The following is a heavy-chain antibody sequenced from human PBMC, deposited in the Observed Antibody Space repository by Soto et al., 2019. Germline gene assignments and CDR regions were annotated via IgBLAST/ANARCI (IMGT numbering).Heavy chain of an antibody. CDR3: ARGRWESYGFVVRGGTNWCDP. CDR2: INHSGST. D-gene: IGHD5-18*01. CDR1: VESFSGYY. V-gene: IGHV4-34*01. Sequence: SETLSLTCSVYVESFSGYYWSWIRQPPGKGLEWIGEINHSGSTNYNPSLKSRVTISVDTSKNQFSLKLSSVTAADTAVYYCARGRWESYGFVVRGGTNWCDPWGQANLFTVS. J-gene: IGHJ5*02.